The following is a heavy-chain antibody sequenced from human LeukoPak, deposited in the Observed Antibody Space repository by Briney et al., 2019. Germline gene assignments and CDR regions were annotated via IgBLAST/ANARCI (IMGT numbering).Heavy chain of an antibody. V-gene: IGHV4-59*10. CDR1: GGSFSGYY. CDR2: VYTSGSS. Sequence: TSETLSLTCAVYGGSFSGYYWSWIRQPAGKGLEWIGRVYTSGSSNYNPSLESRITISVDTSKNQFSLKLSSVTAADTAVYYCARSGYGGNSVVDYYMDVWGKGSTVTISS. D-gene: IGHD4-23*01. CDR3: ARSGYGGNSVVDYYMDV. J-gene: IGHJ6*03.